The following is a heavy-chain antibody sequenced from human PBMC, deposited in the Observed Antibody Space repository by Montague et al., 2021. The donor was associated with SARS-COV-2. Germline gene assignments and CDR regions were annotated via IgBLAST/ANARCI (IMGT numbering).Heavy chain of an antibody. CDR1: GFTLSSHW. J-gene: IGHJ3*02. CDR2: INSDGRNL. D-gene: IGHD3-22*01. Sequence: SLRLSFSASGFTLSSHWMHWVRQAPGEGLVWVSRINSDGRNLGYADSVKGRFTISRDNAQNTLYLQMNSLRAEDTAVYYCARDRVVGVTTNTLDIWGQGTMVTVSS. CDR3: ARDRVVGVTTNTLDI. V-gene: IGHV3-74*01.